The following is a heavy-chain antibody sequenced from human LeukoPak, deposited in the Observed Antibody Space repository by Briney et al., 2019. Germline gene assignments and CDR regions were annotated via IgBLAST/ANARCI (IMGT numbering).Heavy chain of an antibody. CDR2: ISGSGGST. Sequence: GGSLRLSCAASGFTFSSYGMSWVRQAPGKGLEWVSAISGSGGSTYYADSMKGRFTISRDNSKNTLYLQMNSLRAEDTAVYYCAKVGGWAKNNWFDPWGQGTLVTVSS. J-gene: IGHJ5*02. V-gene: IGHV3-23*01. CDR1: GFTFSSYG. D-gene: IGHD6-19*01. CDR3: AKVGGWAKNNWFDP.